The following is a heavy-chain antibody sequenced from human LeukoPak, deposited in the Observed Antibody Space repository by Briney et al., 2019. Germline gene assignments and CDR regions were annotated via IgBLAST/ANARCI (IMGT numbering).Heavy chain of an antibody. CDR2: INPGAGST. CDR3: ARGAAPGYSSSWYDS. D-gene: IGHD6-13*01. J-gene: IGHJ5*01. CDR1: GYTFTAYY. Sequence: GASVKVSCKATGYTFTAYYMHWVRQAPGQGLEWMGVINPGAGSTKFAQKFQGRVTMTSDMSTSTVYMELSSLRSEDTAIYYCARGAAPGYSSSWYDSWGQGTLVTVSP. V-gene: IGHV1-46*01.